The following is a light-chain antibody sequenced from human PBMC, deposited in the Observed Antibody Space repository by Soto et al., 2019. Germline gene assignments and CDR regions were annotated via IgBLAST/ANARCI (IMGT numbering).Light chain of an antibody. CDR3: QQYDSSPRT. V-gene: IGKV3-20*01. CDR1: QSVSSSF. J-gene: IGKJ1*01. CDR2: GAS. Sequence: DIVLTQSPGALSLSPGERATLSCRASQSVSSSFLAWYQQKPGQAPRLLIYGASSRATGIPDRFSGSGSGTHFTLTISRLEPEDFAVYYCQQYDSSPRTFGQGTKVEIK.